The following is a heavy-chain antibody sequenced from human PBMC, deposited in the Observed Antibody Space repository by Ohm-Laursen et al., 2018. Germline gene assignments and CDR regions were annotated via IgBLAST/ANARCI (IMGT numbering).Heavy chain of an antibody. CDR1: GYTFTGYY. D-gene: IGHD3-10*02. Sequence: ASVKVSCKASGYTFTGYYMHWGRQAPGQGLEWMGWINPNSGGTNYAQKFQGRVTMTRDTSISTAYMELSRLRSDDTAVYYFVRDGRGPWTIFNWGQGTLVTVSS. V-gene: IGHV1-2*02. CDR2: INPNSGGT. J-gene: IGHJ4*02. CDR3: VRDGRGPWTIFN.